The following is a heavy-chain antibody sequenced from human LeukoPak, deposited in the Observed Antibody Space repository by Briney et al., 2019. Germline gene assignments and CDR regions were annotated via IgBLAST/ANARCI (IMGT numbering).Heavy chain of an antibody. CDR1: GYTFTGFS. J-gene: IGHJ4*02. D-gene: IGHD3-22*01. CDR3: ARHRNFDSSGYYPYDH. CDR2: INPNTGGT. Sequence: ASVKVTCKTSGYTFTGFSLHWVRQAPGHGLEWMGWINPNTGGTNSAQRFQGRVTMTRDTSITTAYMELTSLRSDDTAVYYCARHRNFDSSGYYPYDHWGQGTLVTVSS. V-gene: IGHV1-2*02.